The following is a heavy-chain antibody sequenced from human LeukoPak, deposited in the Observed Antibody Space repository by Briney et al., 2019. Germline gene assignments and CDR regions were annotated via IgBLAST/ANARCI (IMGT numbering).Heavy chain of an antibody. D-gene: IGHD5-12*01. V-gene: IGHV4-39*01. Sequence: SETLSLTCTVSGGSISSSSYYWDWIRQPPGKGLEWIGTIYYSGTTYYNPSLKSRVTISVDTSRNQFSLKLSSVTATDTAVYYCATHRRSGSGGSENAFEIWGQGTMDTVSS. CDR2: IYYSGTT. CDR3: ATHRRSGSGGSENAFEI. CDR1: GGSISSSSYY. J-gene: IGHJ3*02.